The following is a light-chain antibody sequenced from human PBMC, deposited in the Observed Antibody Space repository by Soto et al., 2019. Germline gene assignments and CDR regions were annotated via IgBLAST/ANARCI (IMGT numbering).Light chain of an antibody. J-gene: IGKJ1*01. Sequence: DIQMTQSPSSLSASIGDRVTIACRASQSISGYLNWYGHKAGEAPNLLIHTASSLQGGVPSRFSGSGSGTDFTLTISSLQPEDFAIYYCQQSYSDPWTFGLGTKVEI. V-gene: IGKV1-39*01. CDR2: TAS. CDR1: QSISGY. CDR3: QQSYSDPWT.